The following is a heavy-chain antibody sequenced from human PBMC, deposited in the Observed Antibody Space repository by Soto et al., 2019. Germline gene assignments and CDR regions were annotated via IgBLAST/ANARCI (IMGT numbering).Heavy chain of an antibody. CDR1: GGTFTSYS. J-gene: IGHJ6*02. Sequence: QVQLVQSGAEVKKPGSSVKVSCEASGGTFTSYSLSWVRQVPGQGLEWMGRLIPIFGITNYAQKFQGRVTXXXXXXXXXXXXXXXXXXXXXXXXXXXXXXXXXXXXXXXHYYGRGVMDVWGPGTTVIVSS. D-gene: IGHD3-10*01. CDR3: XXXXXXXXXXXXHYYGRGVMDV. V-gene: IGHV1-69*02. CDR2: LIPIFGIT.